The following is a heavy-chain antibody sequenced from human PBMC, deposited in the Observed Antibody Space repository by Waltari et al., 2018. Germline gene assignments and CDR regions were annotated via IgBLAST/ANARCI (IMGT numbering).Heavy chain of an antibody. D-gene: IGHD6-13*01. CDR1: GYTFTSYD. CDR2: MNPNSGNT. J-gene: IGHJ4*02. CDR3: AVLSIAAAGTKGGFDY. Sequence: QVQLVQSGAEVKKPGASVKVSCKASGYTFTSYDINWVRQATGQGLEWMGWMNPNSGNTGYAQKFQGRVTMTRNTSISTAYIELSSLRSEDTAVYYCAVLSIAAAGTKGGFDYWGQGTLVTVSS. V-gene: IGHV1-8*01.